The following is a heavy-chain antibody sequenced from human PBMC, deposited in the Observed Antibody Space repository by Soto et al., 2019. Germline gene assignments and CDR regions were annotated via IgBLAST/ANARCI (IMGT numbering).Heavy chain of an antibody. J-gene: IGHJ6*02. CDR2: INHSGST. D-gene: IGHD3-3*01. CDR1: GGSFSGYY. V-gene: IGHV4-34*01. Sequence: PSETLSLTCAVYGGSFSGYYWSWIRQPPGKGLEWIGEINHSGSTNYNPSLKSRVTISVDTSKNQFSLKLSSVTAADTAVYYCARGLGGRSAYGMDVWGQGTTVS. CDR3: ARGLGGRSAYGMDV.